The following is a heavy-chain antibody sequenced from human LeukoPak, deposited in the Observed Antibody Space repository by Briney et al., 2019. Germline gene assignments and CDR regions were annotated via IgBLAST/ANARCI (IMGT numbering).Heavy chain of an antibody. CDR1: GFTFGSYD. Sequence: GGSLRLSCAASGFTFGSYDMHWVRQPIGKGLEWVSTINIAGDTYYPGSVKGRFTISRESAKNSLYLQMSSLRAGDTAVYYCARGDTSGWYSFDHWGQGTLVTVSS. CDR3: ARGDTSGWYSFDH. D-gene: IGHD6-19*01. J-gene: IGHJ4*02. V-gene: IGHV3-13*04. CDR2: INIAGDT.